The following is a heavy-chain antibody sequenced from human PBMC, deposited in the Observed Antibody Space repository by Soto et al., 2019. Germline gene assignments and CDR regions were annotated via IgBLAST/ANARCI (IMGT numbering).Heavy chain of an antibody. CDR1: GFTLSSYA. D-gene: IGHD2-21*02. Sequence: EVQLVESGGGLVQPGGSLRLSCAASGFTLSSYAMHWVRQAPGKGLEYVSGISRNGGSTYYANSVKGRFTISRDNSKSTLYLQVGSLRAEDMAVYYFARSGLPFDYWGQGTLVTFSS. V-gene: IGHV3-64*01. CDR2: ISRNGGST. CDR3: ARSGLPFDY. J-gene: IGHJ4*02.